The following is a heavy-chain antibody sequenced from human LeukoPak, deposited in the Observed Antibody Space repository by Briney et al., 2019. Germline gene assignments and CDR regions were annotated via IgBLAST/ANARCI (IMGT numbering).Heavy chain of an antibody. J-gene: IGHJ6*02. D-gene: IGHD6-13*01. CDR1: GYTFTSYY. V-gene: IGHV1-69*04. CDR2: IIPILGIA. CDR3: ARGVRSSSWGLLSMDV. Sequence: GASVKVSCKASGYTFTSYYMHWVRQAPGQGLEWMGRIIPILGIANYAQKFQGRVTITADKSTSTAYMELSSLRSEDTAVYYCARGVRSSSWGLLSMDVWGQGTTVTVSS.